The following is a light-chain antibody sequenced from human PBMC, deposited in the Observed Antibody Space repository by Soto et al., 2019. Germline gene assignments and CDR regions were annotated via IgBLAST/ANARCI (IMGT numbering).Light chain of an antibody. CDR3: QQYYSYPWT. V-gene: IGKV1-5*01. CDR2: DIS. Sequence: IHVPQYHSTLSDSLGDGVTITFRASQIVSNVLAWFQQKPGRAPKLLIFDISNLASWVPSRFSGSGSGSATEFTLTISILQPDDSATYYCQQYYSYPWTFGQGTKVDIK. CDR1: QIVSNV. J-gene: IGKJ1*01.